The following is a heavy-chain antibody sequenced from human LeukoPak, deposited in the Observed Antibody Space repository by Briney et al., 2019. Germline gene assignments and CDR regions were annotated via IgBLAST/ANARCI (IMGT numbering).Heavy chain of an antibody. CDR2: ISGSGGRT. Sequence: GGSLRLSCAATGFTFSTYAMSWVRQAPGKGLEWVSAISGSGGRTYYADSVKGRFTISRDNSKNTLYLQMNSLRAEDTAVYYCAKETGSDYYYYMDVWGKGTTVTVSS. CDR1: GFTFSTYA. CDR3: AKETGSDYYYYMDV. J-gene: IGHJ6*03. V-gene: IGHV3-23*01. D-gene: IGHD6-6*01.